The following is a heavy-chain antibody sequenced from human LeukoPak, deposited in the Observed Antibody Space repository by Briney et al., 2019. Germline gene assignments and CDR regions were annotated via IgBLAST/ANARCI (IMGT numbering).Heavy chain of an antibody. CDR3: AKDLPGDSSGWYGLDF. J-gene: IGHJ4*02. V-gene: IGHV3-53*05. D-gene: IGHD6-19*01. Sequence: PGGSLRLSCAASGFTVSSNYMSWLRQAPGKGLEWGSVIYSGGSTYYADSVKGRFLIARDNSKNTLYLQMNSRRAEDTAVYYWAKDLPGDSSGWYGLDFWDQGTLVTVSS. CDR1: GFTVSSNY. CDR2: IYSGGST.